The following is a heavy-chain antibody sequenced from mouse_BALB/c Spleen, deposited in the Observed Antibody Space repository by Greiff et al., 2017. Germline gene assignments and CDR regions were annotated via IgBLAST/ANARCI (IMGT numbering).Heavy chain of an antibody. Sequence: EVKLVESGPELVKPGASVKISCKTSGYTFTEYTMHWVKQSHGKSLEWIGGINPNNGGTSYNQKFKGKATLTVDKSSSTAYMELRSLTSEDSAVYYCANYYGPYYAMDYWGQGTSVTVSS. D-gene: IGHD1-2*01. CDR1: GYTFTEYT. V-gene: IGHV1-18*01. CDR3: ANYYGPYYAMDY. J-gene: IGHJ4*01. CDR2: INPNNGGT.